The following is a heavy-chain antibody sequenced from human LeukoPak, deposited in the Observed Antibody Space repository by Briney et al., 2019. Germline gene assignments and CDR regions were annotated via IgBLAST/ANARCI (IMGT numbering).Heavy chain of an antibody. V-gene: IGHV3-23*01. J-gene: IGHJ4*02. CDR2: ISGNGGGT. D-gene: IGHD6-13*01. CDR1: GLTFSSYA. Sequence: GGSLRLSCAASGLTFSSYAMSWVRQAPGKGLEWVSGISGNGGGTYYADSVKGRFTISRDNSKNTLYLQMNSLRVGDTAVYYCAKSFGYSRSWFGNWGQGTLVTVSS. CDR3: AKSFGYSRSWFGN.